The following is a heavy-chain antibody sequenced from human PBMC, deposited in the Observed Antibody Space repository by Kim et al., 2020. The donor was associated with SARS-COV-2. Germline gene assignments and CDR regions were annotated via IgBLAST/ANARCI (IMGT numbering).Heavy chain of an antibody. D-gene: IGHD6-19*01. J-gene: IGHJ4*02. CDR3: ARGLHSSGGKFSQFDY. CDR1: GFTFSDYY. CDR2: ISSSGTTI. V-gene: IGHV3-11*01. Sequence: GGSLRLSCAASGFTFSDYYMNWIRQAPGKGLEWVAYISSSGTTIYYADSVKGRFTISRDNGKNSVYLQMNSLRAEDTAMYYCARGLHSSGGKFSQFDYWGQGTLATVSS.